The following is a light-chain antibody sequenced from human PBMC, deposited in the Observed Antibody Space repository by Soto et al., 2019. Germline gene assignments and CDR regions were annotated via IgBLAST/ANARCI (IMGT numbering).Light chain of an antibody. CDR1: QTITTY. V-gene: IGKV1-39*01. CDR3: QQIYSATLT. J-gene: IGKJ4*01. Sequence: DIPMTQSPSSLFASVGDSVTITCRASQTITTYLNWYRQKPGKAPKLLIYAASSLQSGVPSRFSGSGSETELTLTISSLPPEDFATYFCQQIYSATLTFGGGTKVEIK. CDR2: AAS.